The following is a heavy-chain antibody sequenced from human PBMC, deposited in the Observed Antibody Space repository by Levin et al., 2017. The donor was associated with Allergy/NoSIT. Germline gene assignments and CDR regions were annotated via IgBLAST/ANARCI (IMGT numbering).Heavy chain of an antibody. CDR1: GFTFSSYA. CDR3: ARDLRGSYSPF. J-gene: IGHJ4*02. D-gene: IGHD1-26*01. CDR2: ISYDGSNK. Sequence: GESLKISCAASGFTFSSYAMHWVRQAPGKGLEWVAVISYDGSNKYYADSVKGRFTISRDNSKNTLYLQMNSLRAEDTAVYYCARDLRGSYSPFWGQGTLVTVSS. V-gene: IGHV3-30*04.